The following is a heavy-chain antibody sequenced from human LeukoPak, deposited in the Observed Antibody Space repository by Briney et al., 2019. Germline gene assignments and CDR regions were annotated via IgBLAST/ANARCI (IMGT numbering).Heavy chain of an antibody. D-gene: IGHD3-3*01. CDR1: GFTFSSYS. Sequence: PGGSLRLSCAAAGFTFSSYSMNWVRQAPGKGPEWVSSISSSSSYIYYANSVKGRFTISRDNAKNSLYLQMNSLRAEDTAVYYCARDYDFWSGYSYNWFDPWGQGTLVTVPS. CDR2: ISSSSSYI. CDR3: ARDYDFWSGYSYNWFDP. V-gene: IGHV3-21*01. J-gene: IGHJ5*02.